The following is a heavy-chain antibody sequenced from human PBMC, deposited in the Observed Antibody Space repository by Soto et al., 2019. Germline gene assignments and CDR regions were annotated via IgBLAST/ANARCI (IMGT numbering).Heavy chain of an antibody. CDR3: ARDRGRQWLVLGVDY. J-gene: IGHJ4*02. D-gene: IGHD6-19*01. CDR2: ISAYNGNT. V-gene: IGHV1-18*04. Sequence: ASVKVSCKASGDTFTSCGISWARQAPGQGLDWMGWISAYNGNTNYAQKLQGRVTMTTATSTSTAYMELRSLRSDDTAVYYCARDRGRQWLVLGVDYWGQGTLVTVSS. CDR1: GDTFTSCG.